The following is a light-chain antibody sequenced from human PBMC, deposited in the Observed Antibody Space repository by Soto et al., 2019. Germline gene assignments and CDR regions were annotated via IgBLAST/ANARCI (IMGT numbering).Light chain of an antibody. CDR2: SNN. CDR3: AAWDDSLNGPV. V-gene: IGLV1-44*01. CDR1: SSNLGSNT. J-gene: IGLJ2*01. Sequence: QSVLTQPPSASGTPGQRVTISCSGSSSNLGSNTVNWYHQLPGTAPKLLIYSNNQRPSGVPARLSGSKSGTSASLAISGLQSEDEADYYCAAWDDSLNGPVFGGGTKLTVL.